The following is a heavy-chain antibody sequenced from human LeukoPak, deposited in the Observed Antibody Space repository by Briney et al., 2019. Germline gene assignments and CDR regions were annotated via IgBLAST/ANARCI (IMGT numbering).Heavy chain of an antibody. D-gene: IGHD3-22*01. V-gene: IGHV3-74*01. Sequence: GGSLRLSCAASGFTFSSYWMHWVRQAPGKGLVWVSRINTDGSSTSYADSVEGRFTISRDNAKNTLFLQMNSLTAEDTAVYYCARDLLAITTHAGGYWGQGTLVSVSS. J-gene: IGHJ4*02. CDR3: ARDLLAITTHAGGY. CDR1: GFTFSSYW. CDR2: INTDGSST.